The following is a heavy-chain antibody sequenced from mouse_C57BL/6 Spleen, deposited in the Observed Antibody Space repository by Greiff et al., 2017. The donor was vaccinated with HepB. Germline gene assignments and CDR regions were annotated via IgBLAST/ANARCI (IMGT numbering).Heavy chain of an antibody. CDR2: INPYNGGT. V-gene: IGHV1-19*01. J-gene: IGHJ2*01. CDR1: GYTFTDYY. D-gene: IGHD1-1*01. Sequence: EVQLQESGPVLVKPGASVKMSCKASGYTFTDYYMNWVKQSHGKSLEWIGVINPYNGGTSYNQKFKGKATLTVDKSSSTAYMELNSLTSEDSAVYYCARQNRLFITTVVGEVDYWGQGTTLTVSS. CDR3: ARQNRLFITTVVGEVDY.